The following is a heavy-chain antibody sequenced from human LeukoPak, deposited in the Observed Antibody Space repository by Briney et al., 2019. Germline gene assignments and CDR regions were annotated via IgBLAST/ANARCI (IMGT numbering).Heavy chain of an antibody. CDR1: GFTLDDYA. CDR3: SIDFRRLGEFHAFDI. Sequence: GRSLRLSCAASGFTLDDYAMHWVRQAPGKGLEWGSGISWSSGSIDYADSVKGRFTISRDNAKNSLYLQMNGLRAEDTALYYLSIDFRRLGEFHAFDIWGQGPMVTVSS. V-gene: IGHV3-9*01. CDR2: ISWSSGSI. J-gene: IGHJ3*02. D-gene: IGHD3-16*01.